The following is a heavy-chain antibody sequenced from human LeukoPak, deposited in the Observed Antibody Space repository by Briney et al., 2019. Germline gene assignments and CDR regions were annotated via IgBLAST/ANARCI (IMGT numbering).Heavy chain of an antibody. J-gene: IGHJ4*02. CDR3: ARGTYYYDSSGDFDY. CDR2: ISSSSSYI. CDR1: GFTFSSYS. V-gene: IGHV3-21*01. Sequence: GGSLRLSCAASGFTFSSYSMNWVRQAPGKGLEWVSSISSSSSYIYYADSVKGRFTISRDNAKNSLYLQMNSLRAEDTAVYYCARGTYYYDSSGDFDYWGQGTPVTVSS. D-gene: IGHD3-22*01.